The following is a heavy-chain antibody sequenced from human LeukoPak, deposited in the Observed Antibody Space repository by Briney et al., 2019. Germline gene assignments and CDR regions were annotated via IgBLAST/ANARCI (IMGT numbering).Heavy chain of an antibody. CDR1: GYTFTSYG. D-gene: IGHD3-10*01. Sequence: ASVKVSCKASGYTFTSYGISWVRQAPGQGLEWMGGIIPIFGTANYAQKFQGRVTITADESTSTAYMELSSLRSEDTAVYYCARTDMVRGFDPWGQGTLVTVSS. V-gene: IGHV1-69*13. J-gene: IGHJ5*02. CDR3: ARTDMVRGFDP. CDR2: IIPIFGTA.